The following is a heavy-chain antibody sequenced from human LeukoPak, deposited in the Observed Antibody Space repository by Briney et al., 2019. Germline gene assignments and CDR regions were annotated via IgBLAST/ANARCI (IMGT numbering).Heavy chain of an antibody. Sequence: PGGSLRLSCSASGFTFSSYWMSWVRQAPGKGLEWVADIKEDGSEKYYVDSVKGRFTISRDNAKNSLYLQMNSLRVEDTAVYYCARDSYGDYGYDAFDIWGQGTMVTVSS. V-gene: IGHV3-7*01. CDR3: ARDSYGDYGYDAFDI. CDR2: IKEDGSEK. CDR1: GFTFSSYW. J-gene: IGHJ3*02. D-gene: IGHD4-17*01.